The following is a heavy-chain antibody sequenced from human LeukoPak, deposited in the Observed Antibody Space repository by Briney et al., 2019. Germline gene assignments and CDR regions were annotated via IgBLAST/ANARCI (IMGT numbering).Heavy chain of an antibody. CDR2: INHSGST. Sequence: SETLSLTYAVYGGSFSGYYWSWIRQPPGKGLEWIGEINHSGSTNYNPSLKSRVTISVDTSKNQFSLKLSSVTAADTAVYYCARGRGYSGYEYDYWGQGTLVTVSS. D-gene: IGHD5-12*01. CDR3: ARGRGYSGYEYDY. CDR1: GGSFSGYY. V-gene: IGHV4-34*01. J-gene: IGHJ4*02.